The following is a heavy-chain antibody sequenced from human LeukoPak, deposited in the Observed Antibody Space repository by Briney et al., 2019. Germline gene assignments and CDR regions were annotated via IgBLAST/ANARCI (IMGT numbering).Heavy chain of an antibody. Sequence: TGGSLRLSCAASEFTFSSYAMSWVRQAPGKGLEWVSAISVSGNNTYYADSVKGRFTISRDSSKNTLYLQMNNLRAEDTAIYFCAKAEGASGWYYRTYFFDYWGRGTLVTVSS. CDR2: ISVSGNNT. CDR1: EFTFSSYA. V-gene: IGHV3-23*01. J-gene: IGHJ4*02. D-gene: IGHD6-19*01. CDR3: AKAEGASGWYYRTYFFDY.